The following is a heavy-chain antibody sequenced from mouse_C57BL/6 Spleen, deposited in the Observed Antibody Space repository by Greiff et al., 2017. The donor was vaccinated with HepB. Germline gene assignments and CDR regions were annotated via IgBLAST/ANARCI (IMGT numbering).Heavy chain of an antibody. CDR2: TNPTNGRT. D-gene: IGHD1-1*01. Sequence: QVQLQQPGAELVKAGASVKMSCKASGYTFTSYWMHWVKQRLGQGLEWFAETNPTNGRTYYNEKFKSKATLTVDISSSTAYMLLSGPTFEDSAVYYCARIKKIVATYFDDWSQGTTLTVSS. J-gene: IGHJ2*01. CDR3: ARIKKIVATYFDD. V-gene: IGHV1S81*02. CDR1: GYTFTSYW.